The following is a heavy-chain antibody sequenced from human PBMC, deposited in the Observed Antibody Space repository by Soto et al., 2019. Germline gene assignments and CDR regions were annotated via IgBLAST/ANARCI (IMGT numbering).Heavy chain of an antibody. J-gene: IGHJ6*02. CDR2: IKQDGSEK. CDR1: GITFSDYW. Sequence: EVQLVESGGGLVQPGGSLRLSCADSGITFSDYWMTWVRQAPGKGLEWVASIKQDGSEKSYVDSVEGRFTLSRDNAKNSLYLQMDRLRVGDTAVYYCARGGVYSTSSLPRFYYYAMDVWGQGTTVTVS. V-gene: IGHV3-7*01. CDR3: ARGGVYSTSSLPRFYYYAMDV. D-gene: IGHD6-6*01.